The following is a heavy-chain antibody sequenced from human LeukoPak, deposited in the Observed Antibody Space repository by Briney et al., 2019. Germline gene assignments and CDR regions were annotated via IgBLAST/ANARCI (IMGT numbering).Heavy chain of an antibody. CDR3: ARDRGQLAPTDY. J-gene: IGHJ4*02. CDR2: IKQDGSEK. D-gene: IGHD6-6*01. Sequence: VGSLRLSCAASAFTFSSYWMSWVRQAPGKGLEWVANIKQDGSEKYYVDSVKGRFTISRDNAKNSLYLHMNSLRAEDTAVYYCARDRGQLAPTDYRGQGTLVTVSS. V-gene: IGHV3-7*01. CDR1: AFTFSSYW.